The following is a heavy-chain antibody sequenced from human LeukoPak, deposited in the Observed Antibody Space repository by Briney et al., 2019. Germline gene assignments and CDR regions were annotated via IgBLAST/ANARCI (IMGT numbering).Heavy chain of an antibody. J-gene: IGHJ6*02. CDR2: INRDGSER. Sequence: GGSLRLSCAASGYTFSNYWMTWVRQAPGKGLEWVANINRDGSERYYVDSVKGRFTISRDDAKSSLYLQMNSLRAEDTAVYYCARRNAMDVWGQGTTVIVFS. CDR3: ARRNAMDV. V-gene: IGHV3-7*03. CDR1: GYTFSNYW.